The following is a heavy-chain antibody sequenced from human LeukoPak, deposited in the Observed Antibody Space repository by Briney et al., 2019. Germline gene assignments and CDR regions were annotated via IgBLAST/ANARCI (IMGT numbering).Heavy chain of an antibody. CDR3: ASQTDIVVVPAAINDY. V-gene: IGHV4-39*01. CDR2: IYYSGST. D-gene: IGHD2-2*01. J-gene: IGHJ4*02. Sequence: SETLSLTCTVSGGSISSSSYYWGWIRQPPGKGLEWIGSIYYSGSTYYNPSLKSRVTISVDTSKNQFSLRLSSVTAADTAVYYCASQTDIVVVPAAINDYWGQGTLVTVSS. CDR1: GGSISSSSYY.